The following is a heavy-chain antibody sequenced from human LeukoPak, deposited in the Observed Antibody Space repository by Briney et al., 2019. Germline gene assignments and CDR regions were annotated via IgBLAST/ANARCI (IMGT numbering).Heavy chain of an antibody. CDR1: GFSISRGYL. J-gene: IGHJ4*02. Sequence: PSETLSLTCTVSGFSISRGYLWGWIRQPPGKGLEWIARIYHSGTTDYNPSPESRVTISVDTSKNQFSLSLRSVTATDTAVYYCATERRGSYPFDFWGQGTLVTVSS. CDR3: ATERRGSYPFDF. CDR2: IYHSGTT. V-gene: IGHV4-38-2*02. D-gene: IGHD5-24*01.